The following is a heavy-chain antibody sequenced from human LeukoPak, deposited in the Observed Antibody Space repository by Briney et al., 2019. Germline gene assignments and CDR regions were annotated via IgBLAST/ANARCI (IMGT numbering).Heavy chain of an antibody. CDR1: GYTLTELS. D-gene: IGHD3-22*01. CDR3: ATPGDSSGFQD. Sequence: ASVKVSCKVSGYTLTELSMHWVRQAPGKGIEWMGGFDPEDGERIYAQKFQGRVTMTEDTSTDTAYMELSSLRPEDTVVYYCATPGDSSGFQDWGQGTLVTVSS. CDR2: FDPEDGER. J-gene: IGHJ4*02. V-gene: IGHV1-24*01.